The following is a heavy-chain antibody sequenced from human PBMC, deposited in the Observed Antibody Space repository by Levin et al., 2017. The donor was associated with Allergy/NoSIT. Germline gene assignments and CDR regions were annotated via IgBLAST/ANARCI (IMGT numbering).Heavy chain of an antibody. CDR3: ARTPHGIAVAPGLYYFDY. J-gene: IGHJ4*02. Sequence: GGSLRLSCAASGFTFSDYYMSWIRQAPGKGLEWVSYISSSGSTIYYADSVKGRFTISRDNAKNSLYLQMNSLRAEDTAVYYCARTPHGIAVAPGLYYFDYWGQGTLVTVSS. V-gene: IGHV3-11*01. CDR1: GFTFSDYY. D-gene: IGHD6-19*01. CDR2: ISSSGSTI.